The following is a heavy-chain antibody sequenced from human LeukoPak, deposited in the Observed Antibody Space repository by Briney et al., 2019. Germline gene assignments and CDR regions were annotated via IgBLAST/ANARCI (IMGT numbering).Heavy chain of an antibody. CDR2: INPNSGGT. Sequence: WASVKVSCKASGYTFTGYYMHWVRQAPGQGLEWMGWINPNSGGTNYAQKFQGRGTMTRDTSISTAYMELSRLRSDDTAVYYCARDLQVGAISGAGRWPSVYWGQGTLVTVSS. D-gene: IGHD1-26*01. CDR1: GYTFTGYY. J-gene: IGHJ4*02. V-gene: IGHV1-2*02. CDR3: ARDLQVGAISGAGRWPSVY.